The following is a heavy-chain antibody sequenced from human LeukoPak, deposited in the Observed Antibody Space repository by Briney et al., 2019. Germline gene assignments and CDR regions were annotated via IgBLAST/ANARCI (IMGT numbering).Heavy chain of an antibody. D-gene: IGHD2-21*02. CDR2: TYYRSKWYN. J-gene: IGHJ4*02. Sequence: SQTLSLTCAISGDSVSSNSAAWNWIRQSPSRGLEWLGRTYYRSKWYNDYAVSVKSRITINPDTSKNQFSLQLSSVTAADTAVYYCARHGPSTAYCGGDCYFNSFDYWGQGTLVTVSS. CDR3: ARHGPSTAYCGGDCYFNSFDY. CDR1: GDSVSSNSAA. V-gene: IGHV6-1*01.